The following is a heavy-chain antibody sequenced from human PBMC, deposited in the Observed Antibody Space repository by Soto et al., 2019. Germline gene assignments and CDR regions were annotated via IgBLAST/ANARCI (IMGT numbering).Heavy chain of an antibody. CDR1: GYTFTGYY. CDR2: INPNSGGT. Sequence: ASVKVSCKASGYTFTGYYMHWVRQAPGQGLEWMGWINPNSGGTNYAQKFQGRVTMTRDTSISTAYMELSRLRSDDTAVYSCARGSRGYCSCTSCYDYYYYGLDVWGQGTTVTVSS. J-gene: IGHJ6*02. CDR3: ARGSRGYCSCTSCYDYYYYGLDV. D-gene: IGHD2-2*01. V-gene: IGHV1-2*02.